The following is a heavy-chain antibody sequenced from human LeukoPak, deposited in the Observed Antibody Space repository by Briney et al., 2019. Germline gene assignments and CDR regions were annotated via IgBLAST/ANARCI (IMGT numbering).Heavy chain of an antibody. V-gene: IGHV3-48*03. CDR2: ISSSGSPI. D-gene: IGHD1-26*01. Sequence: PGGSLRLSCAASGFTFSSYEMNWVRQAPGKGLEWGSYISSSGSPIYYADSVEGRFNISRDNAKNSLFLQMSSLRAEDTAVYYCARDKRLSGSSTDDAFDIWGQGAVVTVSS. J-gene: IGHJ3*02. CDR3: ARDKRLSGSSTDDAFDI. CDR1: GFTFSSYE.